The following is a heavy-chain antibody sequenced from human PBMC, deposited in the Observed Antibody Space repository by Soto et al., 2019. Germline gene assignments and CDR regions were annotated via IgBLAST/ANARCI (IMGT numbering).Heavy chain of an antibody. CDR3: VKDQGGYSGYVFDY. D-gene: IGHD5-12*01. CDR2: INSNGGVT. J-gene: IGHJ4*02. V-gene: IGHV3-64D*06. CDR1: GYSFSSYA. Sequence: GGSLRLSCSASGYSFSSYAMYWVRQAPGKGLEYVSAINSNGGVTYYADSVKGRFTISRDNSKNTLYLQMSSLRAEDTAVYYCVKDQGGYSGYVFDYWGQGTLVTVS.